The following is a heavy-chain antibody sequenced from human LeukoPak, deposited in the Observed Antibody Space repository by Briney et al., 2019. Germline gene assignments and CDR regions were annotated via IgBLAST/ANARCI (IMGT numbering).Heavy chain of an antibody. Sequence: ASVKVSCKASGYTFTSYGISWVRQAPGQGLERMGWISAYNGITNYVQRLQGIVTETTETSTSTAIMELTSLRSDDSSGDNCARVDFGYFDPWGQGTMVTVSS. D-gene: IGHD4-17*01. J-gene: IGHJ5*02. V-gene: IGHV1-18*01. CDR1: GYTFTSYG. CDR3: ARVDFGYFDP. CDR2: ISAYNGIT.